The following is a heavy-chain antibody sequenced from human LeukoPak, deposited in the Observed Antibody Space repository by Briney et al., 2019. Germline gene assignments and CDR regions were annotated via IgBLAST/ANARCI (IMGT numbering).Heavy chain of an antibody. CDR1: GGTFSSYA. CDR3: ASEHHSGHSY. V-gene: IGHV1-69*05. J-gene: IGHJ4*02. D-gene: IGHD6-19*01. CDR2: IIPIFGTA. Sequence: GASVKVSCKASGGTFSSYAISWVRKAPGQGLEWMGRIIPIFGTANYAQKFQGRVTITTDESTSTAYMELSSLRSEATPVYYCASEHHSGHSYWGQGTTVTVSS.